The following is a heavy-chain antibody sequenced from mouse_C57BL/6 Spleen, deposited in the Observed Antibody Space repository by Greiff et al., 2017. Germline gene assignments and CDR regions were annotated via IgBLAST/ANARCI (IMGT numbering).Heavy chain of an antibody. V-gene: IGHV1-18*01. CDR2: INPNNGGT. J-gene: IGHJ1*03. D-gene: IGHD1-1*01. CDR1: GYTFTDYN. CDR3: ARDITTPYWYFDV. Sequence: DVQLQESGPELVKPGASVKIPCKASGYTFTDYNMDWVKQSHGKSLEWIGDINPNNGGTIYNQKFKGKATLTVDKSSSTAYMELRSLTSGDTAVYYCARDITTPYWYFDVWGTGTTVTVSS.